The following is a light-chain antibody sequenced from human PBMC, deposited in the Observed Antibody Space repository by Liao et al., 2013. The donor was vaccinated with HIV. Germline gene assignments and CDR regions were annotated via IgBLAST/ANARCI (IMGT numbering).Light chain of an antibody. J-gene: IGLJ3*02. Sequence: SYDLTQPPSVSVSPGQTASITCSGDKLGDKYVCWYQQKPGQSPVVVIYQDTKRPSGIPERFSGSNSGNTATLTISGTQAMDEADYYCQAWDSSTAVFGGGTKLTVL. CDR3: QAWDSSTAV. CDR1: KLGDKY. CDR2: QDT. V-gene: IGLV3-1*01.